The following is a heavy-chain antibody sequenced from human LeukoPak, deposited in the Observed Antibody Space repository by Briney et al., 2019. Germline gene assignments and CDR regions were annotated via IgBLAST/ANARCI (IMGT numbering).Heavy chain of an antibody. CDR3: ARRDRDLSSIAARGWFDP. V-gene: IGHV1-69*13. J-gene: IGHJ5*02. D-gene: IGHD6-6*01. CDR2: IIPIFGTA. CDR1: GGTFSSYA. Sequence: SVKVSCKASGGTFSSYAISWVRQAPGQGLEWMGGIIPIFGTANYAQKFQGRVTITADESTSTAYMELSSLRSEDTAVYYCARRDRDLSSIAARGWFDPWGQGTLVTVSS.